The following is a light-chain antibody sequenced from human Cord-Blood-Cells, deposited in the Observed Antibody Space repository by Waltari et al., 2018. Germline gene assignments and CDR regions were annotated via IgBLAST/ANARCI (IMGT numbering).Light chain of an antibody. CDR2: EVS. CDR1: SSDVGSYNL. V-gene: IGLV2-23*02. J-gene: IGLJ3*02. Sequence: QSALTQPASVSGSPGQSITISCTGTSSDVGSYNLVSCYQQHPGKPPKLMIYEVSKRPSGFSNRFSGSKSGNTASLTISGLQAEDEADYYCCSYAGSSTWVFGGGTKLTVL. CDR3: CSYAGSSTWV.